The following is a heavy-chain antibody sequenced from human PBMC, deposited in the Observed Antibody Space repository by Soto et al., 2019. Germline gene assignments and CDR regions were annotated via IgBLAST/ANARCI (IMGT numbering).Heavy chain of an antibody. J-gene: IGHJ6*02. D-gene: IGHD3-9*01. CDR1: GFTFSSYA. CDR2: ISGSGGST. V-gene: IGHV3-23*01. Sequence: GGSLRLSCAASGFTFSSYAMSWVRQAPGKGLEWVSGISGSGGSTYYAGSVKGRFTISRDNSKNTLYLQMNSLRAEDTAVYYCAKGRYYDILTGRINYYGMDVWGQGTTVTVSS. CDR3: AKGRYYDILTGRINYYGMDV.